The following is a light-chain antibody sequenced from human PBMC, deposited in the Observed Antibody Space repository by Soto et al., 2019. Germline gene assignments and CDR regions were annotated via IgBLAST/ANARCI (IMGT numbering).Light chain of an antibody. J-gene: IGLJ1*01. Sequence: QSSLTQPRSVSGSPGQSVTISCTGSSTDVGGYNSVSWYQQHPGKAPKLMIYDVSKRPSGVPDRFSGSKSGNTASLTISGLQAEDEADYYCCPYAGTYTYVFATGTKLTVL. CDR1: STDVGGYNS. CDR3: CPYAGTYTYV. V-gene: IGLV2-11*01. CDR2: DVS.